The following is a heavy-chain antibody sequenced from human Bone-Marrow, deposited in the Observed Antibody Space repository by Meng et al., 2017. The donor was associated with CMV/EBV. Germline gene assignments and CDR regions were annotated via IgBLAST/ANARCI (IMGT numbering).Heavy chain of an antibody. J-gene: IGHJ3*02. CDR3: ARGTRAMSKYDAFDI. D-gene: IGHD5-18*01. CDR1: GFTVSSNY. V-gene: IGHV3-66*02. Sequence: GGSLRLSCAASGFTVSSNYMSWVRQAPGKGLEWVSVIYCGCSTYYADSVKGRFTISRANSKTPLYLQMNSLRAEDTALYYCARGTRAMSKYDAFDIWGQGTRVTVSS. CDR2: IYCGCST.